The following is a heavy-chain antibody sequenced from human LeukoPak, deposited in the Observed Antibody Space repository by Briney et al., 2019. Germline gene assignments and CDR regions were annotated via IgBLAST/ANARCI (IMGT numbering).Heavy chain of an antibody. CDR2: IKEDGSEK. CDR1: GFTFSNYW. D-gene: IGHD4-23*01. V-gene: IGHV3-7*01. Sequence: GGSLRLACAASGFTFSNYWMNWVRQAPGKGLEWVANIKEDGSEKFYVDSVKGRFTISRDNAKNTLYLQMNTLRAEDTAVYYCVRDLDLGGYSSFVSWGQGTLVTVSS. CDR3: VRDLDLGGYSSFVS. J-gene: IGHJ4*02.